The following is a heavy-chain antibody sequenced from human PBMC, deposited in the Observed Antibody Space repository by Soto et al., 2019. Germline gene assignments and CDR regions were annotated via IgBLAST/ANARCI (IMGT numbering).Heavy chain of an antibody. Sequence: VQLVESGGGLVQPGRSLRLSCAASGFTFSSYAMHWVRQAPGKGLEWVAVISYDGSNKYYADSVNGRFTISRDNSKNTLYLQMNSLRAEDTAVYYCAREYGSGSSVFDYWGQGTLVTVSS. D-gene: IGHD3-10*01. J-gene: IGHJ4*02. CDR1: GFTFSSYA. V-gene: IGHV3-30-3*01. CDR2: ISYDGSNK. CDR3: AREYGSGSSVFDY.